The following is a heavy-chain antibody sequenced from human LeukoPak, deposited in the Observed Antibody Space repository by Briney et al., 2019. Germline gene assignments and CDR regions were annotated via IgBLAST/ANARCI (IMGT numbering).Heavy chain of an antibody. Sequence: SETLSRTCTVSGGSGSSGSYYWSWIRQPPGKGLEWIGYIYYSGSTNYNPSLKSRVTISVDTSKNQFSLKLSSVTAADTAVYYCARDWGGIWGQGTMVTVSS. CDR3: ARDWGGI. J-gene: IGHJ3*02. CDR1: GGSGSSGSYY. D-gene: IGHD3-16*01. CDR2: IYYSGST. V-gene: IGHV4-61*01.